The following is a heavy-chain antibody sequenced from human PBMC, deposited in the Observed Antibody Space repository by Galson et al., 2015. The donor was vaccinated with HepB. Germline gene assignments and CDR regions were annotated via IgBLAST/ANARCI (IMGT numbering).Heavy chain of an antibody. CDR2: ISSSSSTI. Sequence: SLRLSCAASGFTFSSYSMNWVRQAPGKGLEWVSYISSSSSTIYYADSVKGRFTISRDNAKNSLYLQMNSLRAEDTAVYYCARGGWGTMIVGFNFDYWGQGTLVTVSS. V-gene: IGHV3-48*01. CDR1: GFTFSSYS. J-gene: IGHJ4*02. D-gene: IGHD3-22*01. CDR3: ARGGWGTMIVGFNFDY.